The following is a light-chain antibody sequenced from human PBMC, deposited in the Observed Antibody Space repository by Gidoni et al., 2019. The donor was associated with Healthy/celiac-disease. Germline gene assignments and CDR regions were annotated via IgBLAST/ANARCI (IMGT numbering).Light chain of an antibody. CDR2: EGS. Sequence: QSALTHPSSVSGSPGQSITISCTGTSSDVGSYNLVSWYQQHPGKAPKLMIYEGSKRPSGVSNRFSGSKSGNTASLTISGLQAEDEADYYCCSYAGSSTVLFGGGTKLTVL. CDR1: SSDVGSYNL. J-gene: IGLJ3*02. CDR3: CSYAGSSTVL. V-gene: IGLV2-23*01.